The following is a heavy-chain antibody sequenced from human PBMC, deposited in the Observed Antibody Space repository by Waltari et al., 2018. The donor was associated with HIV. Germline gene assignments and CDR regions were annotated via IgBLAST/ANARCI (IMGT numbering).Heavy chain of an antibody. Sequence: EVQLVESGGGLVQPGGSLKLSCAASGFTFSGSAMHWVRQASGKGLEWVGRIRSKANSYATAYAASVKGRFTISRDDSKNTAYLQMNSLKTEDTAVYYCTRQRSGSYYGDLHGGYYYGMDVWGQGTTVTVSS. CDR3: TRQRSGSYYGDLHGGYYYGMDV. V-gene: IGHV3-73*01. CDR1: GFTFSGSA. J-gene: IGHJ6*02. D-gene: IGHD4-17*01. CDR2: IRSKANSYAT.